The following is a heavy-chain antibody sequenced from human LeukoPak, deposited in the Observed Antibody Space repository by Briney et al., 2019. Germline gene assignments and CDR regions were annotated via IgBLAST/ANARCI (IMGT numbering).Heavy chain of an antibody. Sequence: WIRQPPGKGLEWVGFIRSKAYGGTTEYAASVKGRFTISRDDSKSIAYLQMNSLKTEDTAVYYCTRGPRAFDIWGQGTMVTVSS. J-gene: IGHJ3*02. V-gene: IGHV3-49*02. CDR2: IRSKAYGGTT. CDR3: TRGPRAFDI.